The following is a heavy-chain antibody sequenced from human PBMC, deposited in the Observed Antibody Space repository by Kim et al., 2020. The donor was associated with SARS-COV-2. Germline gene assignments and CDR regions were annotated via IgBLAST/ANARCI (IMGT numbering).Heavy chain of an antibody. Sequence: ASVKVSCKASGYTFTSYYMHWVRQAPGQGLEWMGWINPNSGGTNYAQKFQGRVTMTRDTSISTAYMELSRLRSDDTAVYYCARVRYSSSSRWPDAFDIWGQGTMVTVSS. CDR1: GYTFTSYY. CDR3: ARVRYSSSSRWPDAFDI. D-gene: IGHD6-6*01. J-gene: IGHJ3*02. V-gene: IGHV1-2*02. CDR2: INPNSGGT.